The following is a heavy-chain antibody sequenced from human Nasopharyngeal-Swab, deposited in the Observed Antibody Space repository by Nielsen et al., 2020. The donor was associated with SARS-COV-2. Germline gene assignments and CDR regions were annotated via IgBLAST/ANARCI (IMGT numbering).Heavy chain of an antibody. D-gene: IGHD2-2*01. J-gene: IGHJ6*03. CDR1: GGTFSSYA. V-gene: IGHV1-69*13. CDR3: ARANHCSSTSCYAGARMYYYYMDV. CDR2: IIPIFGTA. Sequence: SVKVSCKASGGTFSSYAISWVRQAPGQVLEWMGGIIPIFGTANYAQKFQGRVTITADESTSTAYMELSSLRSEDTPVYYCARANHCSSTSCYAGARMYYYYMDVWGKGTTVTVSS.